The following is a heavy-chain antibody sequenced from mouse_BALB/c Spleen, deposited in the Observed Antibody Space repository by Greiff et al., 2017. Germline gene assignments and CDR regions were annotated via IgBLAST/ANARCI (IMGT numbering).Heavy chain of an antibody. CDR1: GFTFSSYT. D-gene: IGHD2-5*01. V-gene: IGHV5-9*03. CDR2: ISSGGGNT. J-gene: IGHJ1*01. CDR3: ARALYYSNSYYWCFDV. Sequence: EVQRVESGGGLVKPGGSLKLSCAASGFTFSSYTMSWVRQTPEKRLEWVATISSGGGNTYYPDSVKGRFTISRDNAKNNLYLQMSSLRSEDTALYYCARALYYSNSYYWCFDVWGAETTVTV.